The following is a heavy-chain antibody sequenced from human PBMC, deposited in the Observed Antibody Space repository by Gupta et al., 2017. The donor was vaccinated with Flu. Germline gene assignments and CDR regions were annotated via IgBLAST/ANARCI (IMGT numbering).Heavy chain of an antibody. J-gene: IGHJ6*02. D-gene: IGHD2-15*01. CDR2: INHSGST. V-gene: IGHV4-34*01. Sequence: GEINHSGSTNSNPSLKSRVTISVDTSKNQFSLKLSSVTAADTAVYYCAREPLGYCSGGSCYYALSGGGLRYYYYYYGMDVWGQGTTVTVSS. CDR3: AREPLGYCSGGSCYYALSGGGLRYYYYYYGMDV.